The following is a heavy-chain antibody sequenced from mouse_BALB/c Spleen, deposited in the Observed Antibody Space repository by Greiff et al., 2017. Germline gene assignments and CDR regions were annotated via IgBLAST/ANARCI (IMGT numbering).Heavy chain of an antibody. J-gene: IGHJ4*01. CDR3: ASGGTTVVDAMDY. CDR2: INPSSGYT. D-gene: IGHD1-1*01. V-gene: IGHV1-4*02. CDR1: GYTFTSYT. Sequence: QVQLQQSAAELARPGASVKMSCKASGYTFTSYTMHWVKQRPGQGLEWIGYINPSSGYTEYNQKFKDKTTLTADKSSSTAYMQLSSLTSEDSAVYYCASGGTTVVDAMDYWGQGTSVTVSS.